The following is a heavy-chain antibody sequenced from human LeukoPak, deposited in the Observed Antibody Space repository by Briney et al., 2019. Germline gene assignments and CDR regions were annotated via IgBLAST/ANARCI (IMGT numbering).Heavy chain of an antibody. CDR1: GFTFSNAW. CDR3: TADTAQMATNGAFDD. J-gene: IGHJ4*02. Sequence: PGGSLRLSCAASGFTFSNAWMSWVRQPPGKGLEWVGRIQSKTDGGATDYAAPVKGRFTISRDDSKNTLYLQMNSLKTEDTAVYYCTADTAQMATNGAFDDWGQGPWSPSPQ. V-gene: IGHV3-15*01. CDR2: IQSKTDGGAT. D-gene: IGHD5-24*01.